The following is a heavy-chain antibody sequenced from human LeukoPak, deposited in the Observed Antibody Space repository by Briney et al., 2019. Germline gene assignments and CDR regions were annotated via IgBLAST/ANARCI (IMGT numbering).Heavy chain of an antibody. CDR1: GGSISSYY. J-gene: IGHJ4*02. CDR2: IYYSGST. D-gene: IGHD6-6*01. Sequence: SETLSLTCTVSGGSISSYYWSWIRQPPGKGLEWIGYIYYSGSTNYNPSLKSRVTISVDTSKNQFSLKLSSVTAADTAVYYCARAVGSVAARPLFDYWGQGTLVAVSS. CDR3: ARAVGSVAARPLFDY. V-gene: IGHV4-59*01.